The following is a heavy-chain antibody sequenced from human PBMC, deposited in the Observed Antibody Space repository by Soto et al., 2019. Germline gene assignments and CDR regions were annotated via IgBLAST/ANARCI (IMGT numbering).Heavy chain of an antibody. D-gene: IGHD3-9*01. CDR2: ISYDGSNK. V-gene: IGHV3-30*18. Sequence: GGSLRLSCAASGFTFSSYGMHWVRQAPGKGLEWVAVISYDGSNKYYADSVKGRFTISRDNSKNTLYLQMNSLRAEDTAVYYCAKDHDILTGYYPPHFDYWGQGTLVTVSS. CDR3: AKDHDILTGYYPPHFDY. J-gene: IGHJ4*02. CDR1: GFTFSSYG.